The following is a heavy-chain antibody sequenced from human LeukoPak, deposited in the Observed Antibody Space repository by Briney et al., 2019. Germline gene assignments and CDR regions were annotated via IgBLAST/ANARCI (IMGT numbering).Heavy chain of an antibody. V-gene: IGHV3-53*01. CDR3: VGGRPEYYFDY. D-gene: IGHD6-6*01. CDR2: IYSGGST. J-gene: IGHJ4*02. CDR1: GLTVSSNY. Sequence: PGRSLRPSCPAYGLTVSSNYIRWVRQAAGDGRGWVSLIYSGGSTHCADSVKGRFNISRDHSKNTLYLQMNSLRAEDTAVYYCVGGRPEYYFDYWGQGTLVAVSS.